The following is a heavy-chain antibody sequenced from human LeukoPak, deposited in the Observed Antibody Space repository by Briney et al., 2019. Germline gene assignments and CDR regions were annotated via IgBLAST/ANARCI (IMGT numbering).Heavy chain of an antibody. D-gene: IGHD6-25*01. Sequence: ASVKVSCTASGYTLNTYGISWVRQAPGQGLEWMGWISTYNGDVIYVQNLQGRVTMTTDTSTSTAYMELMSLRSDDTAVYYCLRDAQRPRLTPDYWGQGTLVTVSS. CDR2: ISTYNGDV. CDR3: LRDAQRPRLTPDY. CDR1: GYTLNTYG. V-gene: IGHV1-18*01. J-gene: IGHJ4*02.